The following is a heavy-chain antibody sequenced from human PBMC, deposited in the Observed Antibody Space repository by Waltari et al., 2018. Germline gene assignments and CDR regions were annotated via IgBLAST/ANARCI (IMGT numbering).Heavy chain of an antibody. CDR1: GCSLRGFY. Sequence: QVQLPESGPSLLKPSETLSLICTFSGCSLRGFYWSWVRQPPGKGLDWIGYIYYTGSTNFNPSLKSRVTMSVNTSKNQFSLKLSSVTAADTAFYYCARGGGGDWEWFDPWGQGTLVTVSS. V-gene: IGHV4-59*01. CDR2: IYYTGST. D-gene: IGHD2-21*02. CDR3: ARGGGGDWEWFDP. J-gene: IGHJ5*02.